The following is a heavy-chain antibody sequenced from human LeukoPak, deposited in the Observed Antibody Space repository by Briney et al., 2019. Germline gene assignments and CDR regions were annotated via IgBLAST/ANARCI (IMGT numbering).Heavy chain of an antibody. CDR3: ARDLSLGRHQYGEPFDY. J-gene: IGHJ4*02. D-gene: IGHD4/OR15-4a*01. CDR1: GYTFINYG. V-gene: IGHV1-18*01. CDR2: ISGYNGNT. Sequence: ASVKVSCETSGYTFINYGISWVRQAPGQGPEWMGWISGYNGNTNYVQKFQGRITMTTDTSTSTAYMELGSLRSDDTAVYYCARDLSLGRHQYGEPFDYWGQGTLVTVSS.